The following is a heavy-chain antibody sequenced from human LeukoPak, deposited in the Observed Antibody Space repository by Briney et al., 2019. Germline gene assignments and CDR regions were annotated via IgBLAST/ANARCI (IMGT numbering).Heavy chain of an antibody. Sequence: ASVKVSCKASGYTFTGYYMHWVRQAPGQGLEWMGWINPNSGGTKYAQKFQGRVTMTSDASISTAYMELSSLRSDDTAVYYCASRPDQHLLYYFDYWGQGALVTVSS. CDR2: INPNSGGT. V-gene: IGHV1-2*02. CDR3: ASRPDQHLLYYFDY. J-gene: IGHJ4*02. CDR1: GYTFTGYY. D-gene: IGHD2-15*01.